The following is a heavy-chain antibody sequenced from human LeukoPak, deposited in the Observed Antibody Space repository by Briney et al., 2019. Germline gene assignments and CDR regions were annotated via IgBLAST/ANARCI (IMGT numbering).Heavy chain of an antibody. CDR3: AKGRSSQQWLESDY. Sequence: GGSLRLSCAASGFTFFSYGMHWVRQAPGKGLEWVAVISYGGSNKDYADSVKGRFTISRDNSKNTLYLQMNSLRAEDTAVYYCAKGRSSQQWLESDYWGQGTLVTVSS. CDR2: ISYGGSNK. D-gene: IGHD6-19*01. CDR1: GFTFFSYG. V-gene: IGHV3-30*18. J-gene: IGHJ4*02.